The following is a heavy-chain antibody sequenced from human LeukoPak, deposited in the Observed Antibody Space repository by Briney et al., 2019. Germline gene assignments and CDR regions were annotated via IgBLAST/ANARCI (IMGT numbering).Heavy chain of an antibody. CDR1: GYSISSGYY. Sequence: SETLSLTCTVSGYSISSGYYWGCIRQPPGKGLEWIGSFDQSGSTYYNPSLKSRVTISVDTSKNQFSLQLNSVTPEDTAVYYCARDHYGSGNWFDPWGQGTLVTVSS. CDR2: FDQSGST. D-gene: IGHD3-10*01. V-gene: IGHV4-38-2*02. CDR3: ARDHYGSGNWFDP. J-gene: IGHJ5*02.